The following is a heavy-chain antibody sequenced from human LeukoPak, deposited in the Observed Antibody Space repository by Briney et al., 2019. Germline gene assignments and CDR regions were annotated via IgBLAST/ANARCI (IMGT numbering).Heavy chain of an antibody. D-gene: IGHD6-19*01. CDR1: NSSIDTAYY. CDR2: IYYSGST. Sequence: PSETLSLTCTVSNSSIDTAYYWAWIRQPPGKGLEWIANIYYSGSTYYNPSLKSRVTISVDTSKNQFSLKLSSVTAADTAVYYCARVQAVAGIVYYFDYWGQGTLVTVSS. J-gene: IGHJ4*02. CDR3: ARVQAVAGIVYYFDY. V-gene: IGHV4-38-2*02.